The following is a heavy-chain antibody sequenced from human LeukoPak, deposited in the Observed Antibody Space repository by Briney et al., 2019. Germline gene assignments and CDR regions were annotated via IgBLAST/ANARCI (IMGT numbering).Heavy chain of an antibody. CDR2: IIPILGIA. Sequence: ASVKVSCKASGGTFSSYAISWVRQAPGQGLEWMGRIIPILGIANYAQKFQGRVTITADKSTSTAYMELSSLRFEDTAVYYCARESVAGPDFDYWGQGTLVTVSS. CDR1: GGTFSSYA. J-gene: IGHJ4*02. V-gene: IGHV1-69*04. CDR3: ARESVAGPDFDY. D-gene: IGHD6-19*01.